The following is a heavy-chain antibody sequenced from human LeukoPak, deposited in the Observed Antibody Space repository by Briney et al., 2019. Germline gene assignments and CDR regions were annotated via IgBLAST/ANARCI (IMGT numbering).Heavy chain of an antibody. CDR1: GGTFSSYA. V-gene: IGHV1-69*04. CDR2: IIPILGIA. D-gene: IGHD3-22*01. J-gene: IGHJ3*02. CDR3: ARGRGNSMIVDDAFDI. Sequence: GASVKVSCKASGGTFSSYAISWVRQAPGQGLEWMGRIIPILGIANYAQKFQGRVTITADKSTSTAYMELSSLRSEDTAVYYCARGRGNSMIVDDAFDIWGQGTMVTVSS.